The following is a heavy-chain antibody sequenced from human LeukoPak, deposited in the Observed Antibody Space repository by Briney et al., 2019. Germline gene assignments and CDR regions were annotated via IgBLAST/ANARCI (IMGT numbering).Heavy chain of an antibody. Sequence: GGSLRLSCAASGFTFSSYSMNWVRQAPGKGLEWVSSISSSSSYIYYADSVKGRFTISRDNAKNSLYLQMNSLRAEDTAVYYCARGGVAGKVGDYWGQGTLVTVSS. V-gene: IGHV3-21*01. D-gene: IGHD1-26*01. J-gene: IGHJ4*02. CDR1: GFTFSSYS. CDR3: ARGGVAGKVGDY. CDR2: ISSSSSYI.